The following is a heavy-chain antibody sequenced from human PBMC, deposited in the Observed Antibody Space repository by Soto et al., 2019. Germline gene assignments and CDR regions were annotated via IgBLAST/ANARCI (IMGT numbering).Heavy chain of an antibody. CDR3: AAWSMGVLELPEGGVEV. J-gene: IGHJ3*01. Sequence: ASVKVSCKAAGYNFIGQYIHWVRQAPGQGLEWMGIINVGGGGTTYAQKFQGRVVITSDASTSTAYVELSSLRSEDTAVYYCAAWSMGVLELPEGGVEVWGPGTMVTAS. CDR2: INVGGGGT. CDR1: GYNFIGQY. D-gene: IGHD2-8*01. V-gene: IGHV1-46*01.